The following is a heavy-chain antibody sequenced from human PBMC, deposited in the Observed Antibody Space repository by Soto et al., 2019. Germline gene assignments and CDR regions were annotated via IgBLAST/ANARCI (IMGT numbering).Heavy chain of an antibody. V-gene: IGHV3-49*03. D-gene: IGHD2-2*01. CDR2: IRSKAYGGTT. CDR1: GFTFGDYA. Sequence: PGGSLRLSCTASGFTFGDYAMSWFRQAPGKGLEWVGFIRSKAYGGTTEYAASVKGRFTISRDDSKSIAYLQMNSLKTEDTAVYYCTRAFPPQSGLPAAHLVGWFDPWGQGTLVTVSS. J-gene: IGHJ5*02. CDR3: TRAFPPQSGLPAAHLVGWFDP.